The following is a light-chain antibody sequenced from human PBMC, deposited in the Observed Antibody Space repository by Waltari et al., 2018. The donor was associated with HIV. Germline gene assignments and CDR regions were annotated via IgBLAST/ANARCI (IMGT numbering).Light chain of an antibody. V-gene: IGKV3-15*01. CDR1: QGVNIK. Sequence: EILMTQSPDTLSVSPGETAPLSCRASQGVNIKLAWYQQKPGQAPRLLIYSTATRATGIAARFSGSGSGTEFTLTITSLQSEDFTIYYCQQYNNWPYTFGQGTKLEI. CDR2: STA. CDR3: QQYNNWPYT. J-gene: IGKJ2*01.